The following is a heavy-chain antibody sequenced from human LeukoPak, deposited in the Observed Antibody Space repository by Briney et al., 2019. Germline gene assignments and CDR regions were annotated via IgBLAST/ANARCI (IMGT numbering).Heavy chain of an antibody. Sequence: ASVKVSCTASGYTFTSYDINWGRQAPGQGLEWMGWMNPNSGNTGYAQKFQGRVTMTRNTSISTAYMELSSLRSEDTAVYYCARGLLWFGSYNWFDHWGQGTLVTVSS. D-gene: IGHD3-10*01. CDR1: GYTFTSYD. CDR3: ARGLLWFGSYNWFDH. V-gene: IGHV1-8*01. J-gene: IGHJ5*02. CDR2: MNPNSGNT.